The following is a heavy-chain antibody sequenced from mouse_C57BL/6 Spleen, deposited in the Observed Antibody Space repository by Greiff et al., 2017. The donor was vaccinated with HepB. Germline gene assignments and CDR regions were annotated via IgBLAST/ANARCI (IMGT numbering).Heavy chain of an antibody. CDR1: GYSITSGYY. Sequence: VQLQESGPGLVKPSQSLSLTCSVTGYSITSGYYWNWIRQFPGNKLEWMGYISYDGSNNYNPSLKNRISITRDTSKNQFFLKLNSVTTEDTATYYCARENHGGYYFIDYWGQGTTLTVSS. V-gene: IGHV3-6*01. CDR3: ARENHGGYYFIDY. J-gene: IGHJ2*01. D-gene: IGHD2-3*01. CDR2: ISYDGSN.